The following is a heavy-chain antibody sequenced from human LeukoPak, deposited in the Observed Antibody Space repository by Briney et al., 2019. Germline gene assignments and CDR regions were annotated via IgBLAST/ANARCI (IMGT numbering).Heavy chain of an antibody. CDR3: ARGFYVWGIYRSPPFDY. CDR2: INPNSGGT. D-gene: IGHD3-16*02. CDR1: GYTFTGYY. V-gene: IGHV1-2*02. Sequence: ASVKVSCKASGYTFTGYYMHWVRQAPGQGLEWMGWINPNSGGTNYAQKFQGRVTMTRDMSISTAYMELSRLRSDDTAVYYCARGFYVWGIYRSPPFDYWGQGTLVTVSS. J-gene: IGHJ4*02.